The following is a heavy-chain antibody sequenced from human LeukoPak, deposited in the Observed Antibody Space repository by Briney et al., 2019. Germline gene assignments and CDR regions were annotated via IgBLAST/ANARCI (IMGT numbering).Heavy chain of an antibody. D-gene: IGHD5-12*01. J-gene: IGHJ6*03. CDR2: IYTSGST. CDR1: GGSFSGYY. Sequence: SETLSLTCAVYGGSFSGYYWSWIRQPAGKGLEWIGRIYTSGSTNYNPSLKSRVTMSVDTSKNQFSLKLSSVTAADTAVYYCARERGYSGYDDYYYYYMDVWGKGTTVTISS. CDR3: ARERGYSGYDDYYYYYMDV. V-gene: IGHV4-59*10.